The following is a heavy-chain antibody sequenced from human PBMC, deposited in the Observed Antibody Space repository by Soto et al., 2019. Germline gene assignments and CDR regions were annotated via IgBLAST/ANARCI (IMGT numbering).Heavy chain of an antibody. D-gene: IGHD3-22*01. CDR3: ARRGHYYDSSGYYNHAFDI. V-gene: IGHV4-59*08. CDR1: GGSISSYY. Sequence: SETLSLTCTVSGGSISSYYWSWIRQPPGKGLEWIGYIYYSGSTNYNPSLKSRVTISVDTSKNHFSLKLNSVTAADTAVYYCARRGHYYDSSGYYNHAFDIWGQGTMVTV. CDR2: IYYSGST. J-gene: IGHJ3*02.